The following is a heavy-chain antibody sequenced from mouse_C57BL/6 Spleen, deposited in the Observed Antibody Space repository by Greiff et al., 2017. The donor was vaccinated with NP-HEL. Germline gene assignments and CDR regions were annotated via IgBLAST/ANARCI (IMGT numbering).Heavy chain of an antibody. Sequence: VQLQQPGAELVKPGASVKLSCKASGYTFTSYWMHWVKQRPGQGLEWIGMIHPNSGSTNYNEKFKSKATLTVDKSSSTAYMQLSSLTSEDSAVYYCARYGHYYGSSPGAYWGQGTLVTVSA. J-gene: IGHJ3*01. CDR2: IHPNSGST. D-gene: IGHD1-1*01. V-gene: IGHV1-64*01. CDR3: ARYGHYYGSSPGAY. CDR1: GYTFTSYW.